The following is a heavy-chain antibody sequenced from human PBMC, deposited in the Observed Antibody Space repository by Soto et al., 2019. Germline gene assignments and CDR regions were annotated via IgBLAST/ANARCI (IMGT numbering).Heavy chain of an antibody. J-gene: IGHJ6*02. D-gene: IGHD2-21*02. V-gene: IGHV4-31*03. CDR3: ARVCGGDCHYGMDV. Sequence: QVQLQESGPGLVKPSQTLSLTCTVSGGSISSGGYYWSWIRQHPGKGLEWIGYIYYSGSTYYNPSLKSRVTISLDTSKNQVSLKLSSVTAADTAVYYCARVCGGDCHYGMDVWGQGTTVTVSS. CDR2: IYYSGST. CDR1: GGSISSGGYY.